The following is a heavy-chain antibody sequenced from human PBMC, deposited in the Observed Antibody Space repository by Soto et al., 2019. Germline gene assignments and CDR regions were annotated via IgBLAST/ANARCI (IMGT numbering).Heavy chain of an antibody. J-gene: IGHJ4*02. CDR2: ISSNGGST. CDR3: ASGGSGSYRQFDY. V-gene: IGHV3-64*01. D-gene: IGHD3-10*01. CDR1: GFTFSSYA. Sequence: PGGSLRLSCAASGFTFSSYAMHWVRQAPGKGLEYVSAISSNGGSTYYANSVKGRFTISRDNSKNTLYLQMGSLRAEDMAVYYCASGGSGSYRQFDYWGQGTLVTVSS.